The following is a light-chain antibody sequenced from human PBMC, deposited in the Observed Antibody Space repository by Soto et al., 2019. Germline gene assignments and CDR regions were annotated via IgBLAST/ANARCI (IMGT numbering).Light chain of an antibody. CDR3: QQLNSVPYT. CDR1: RGISDS. J-gene: IGKJ2*01. Sequence: IQLTQSPSSLSASVGDRVTITCRASRGISDSLAWYQQKPGKAPNLLIYAASTLQSGVPSRFSGSGSGTDFTLTITSLQPEDSSTYFCQQLNSVPYTFGQGTRREI. V-gene: IGKV1-9*01. CDR2: AAS.